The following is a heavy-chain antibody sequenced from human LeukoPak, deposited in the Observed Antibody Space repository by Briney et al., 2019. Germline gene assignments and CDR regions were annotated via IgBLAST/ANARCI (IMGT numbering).Heavy chain of an antibody. V-gene: IGHV3-23*01. CDR2: ISASGGST. CDR3: TKLIGSNNY. CDR1: GFTFSSNA. Sequence: PGGSLRLSCAASGFTFSSNAVTWVRQPPGKGLEWVSTISASGGSTFYADSVKGRFTISRDSSKNALFLQLNSLRAEDTGVYFCTKLIGSNNYWGQGTLVTVSS. J-gene: IGHJ4*02. D-gene: IGHD2-2*03.